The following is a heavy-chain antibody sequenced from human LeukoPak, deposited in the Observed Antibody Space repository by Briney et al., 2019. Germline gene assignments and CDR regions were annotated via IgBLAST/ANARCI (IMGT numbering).Heavy chain of an antibody. D-gene: IGHD3-10*01. CDR1: GLTFSSYS. CDR2: VSPSSSYI. CDR3: ARAPPRYGSGSFHFDF. J-gene: IGHJ4*02. V-gene: IGHV3-21*01. Sequence: KPGGSLRLSCAVSGLTFSSYSMNWVRQAPGKGLEWVASVSPSSSYIYYADSVKGRFTISRDNAKNSLYLQMRSLRDEDTAVYYCARAPPRYGSGSFHFDFWGQGTLVTVSS.